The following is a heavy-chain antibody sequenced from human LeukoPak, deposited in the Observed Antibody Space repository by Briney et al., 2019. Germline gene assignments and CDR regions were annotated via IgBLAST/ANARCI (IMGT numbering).Heavy chain of an antibody. D-gene: IGHD3-10*02. CDR1: GFTFDDHA. J-gene: IGHJ3*01. CDR2: INWNGGST. CDR3: ARDMLLEDAFDV. V-gene: IGHV3-20*04. Sequence: GGSLRLSCEVSGFTFDDHAINWVRQAPGKGLEWVANINWNGGSTGYGDSVKGRFTISRDNTKNSVFLQMHSLRGDDTALYYCARDMLLEDAFDVWGQGTMVIVSS.